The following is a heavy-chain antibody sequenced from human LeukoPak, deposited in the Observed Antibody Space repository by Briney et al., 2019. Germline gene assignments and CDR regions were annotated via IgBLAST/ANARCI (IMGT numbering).Heavy chain of an antibody. CDR1: GFTFSSYT. CDR2: MGSSSSYI. Sequence: GGSLRLSCAASGFTFSSYTMNWVRQAPGKGLEWVSSMGSSSSYIYYADSVKGRFTISRDNAKNSLYLQMNSLRAEDTAVYYCARDTYDILTGYYKWAFDIWGQGTMVTVSS. CDR3: ARDTYDILTGYYKWAFDI. V-gene: IGHV3-21*06. D-gene: IGHD3-9*01. J-gene: IGHJ3*02.